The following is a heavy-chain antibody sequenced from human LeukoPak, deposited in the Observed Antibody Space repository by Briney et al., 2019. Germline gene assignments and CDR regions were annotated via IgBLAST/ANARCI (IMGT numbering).Heavy chain of an antibody. CDR2: IYYSGST. Sequence: PSETLSLTCIDPGGSIRTGGHYWSWLRQHPGKGLEWIGYIYYSGSTFYNPSLKSRVTISIDTSKNQFSLKLISVTAADTAVYYCARGGRGAFDIWGQGTKVTVSP. D-gene: IGHD1-26*01. CDR3: ARGGRGAFDI. CDR1: GGSIRTGGHY. V-gene: IGHV4-31*02. J-gene: IGHJ3*02.